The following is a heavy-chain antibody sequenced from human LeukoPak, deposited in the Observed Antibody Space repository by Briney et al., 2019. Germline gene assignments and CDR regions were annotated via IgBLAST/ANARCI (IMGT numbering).Heavy chain of an antibody. CDR3: VRGTAAAGFAY. J-gene: IGHJ4*02. CDR2: TYYRSKWYN. CDR1: GDSVSSNSAA. D-gene: IGHD6-13*01. Sequence: SQTLSLTCAISGDSVSSNSAAWNWVRQPPSRDLEWLGRTYYRSKWYNDYAVSVKSRITINPDTSKSQFSLHLNSVTPEDTAVYYCVRGTAAAGFAYWGLGTLVTVSS. V-gene: IGHV6-1*01.